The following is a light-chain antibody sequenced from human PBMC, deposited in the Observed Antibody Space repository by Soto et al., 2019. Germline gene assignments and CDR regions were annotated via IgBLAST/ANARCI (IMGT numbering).Light chain of an antibody. CDR1: QSVSSN. CDR3: QQYDNWPLT. V-gene: IGKV3-15*01. J-gene: IGKJ4*01. CDR2: GAS. Sequence: EIEMTQSPATLSVSPGERVTLSCRASQSVSSNLAWYQQKPGQAPRLLIYGASTRATGIPARFSGSGSVTEFTLTISSLQSEDFAVYSCQQYDNWPLTFGGGTKVEIK.